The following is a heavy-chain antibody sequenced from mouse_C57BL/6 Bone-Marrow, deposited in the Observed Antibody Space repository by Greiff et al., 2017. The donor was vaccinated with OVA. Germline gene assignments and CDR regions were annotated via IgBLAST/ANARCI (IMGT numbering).Heavy chain of an antibody. V-gene: IGHV1-78*01. Sequence: VQLQQSDAELVKPGASVKMSCKVSGYTFTDYTIHWMKQRPGQGLEWIGYIYPSGGSTKYNEKFKGKATLTADKSSSTAYMQLNSLTSEDSAVYCCARAKLRPYFDYWGQGTMLTVSA. CDR1: GYTFTDYT. CDR2: IYPSGGST. CDR3: ARAKLRPYFDY. J-gene: IGHJ2*01.